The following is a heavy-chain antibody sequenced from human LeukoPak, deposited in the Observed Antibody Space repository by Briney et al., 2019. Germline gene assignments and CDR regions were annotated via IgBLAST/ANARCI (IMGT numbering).Heavy chain of an antibody. D-gene: IGHD6-19*01. CDR1: GGTFNSDG. V-gene: IGHV1-69*10. CDR3: ARVRYSSSDLSYYYGMDV. J-gene: IGHJ6*02. Sequence: SVKASCKASGGTFNSDGISWVRQAPGQGLEWMGGIIPILDRANYAQQFQGRVTITADKSTGAAYMQLSSLRSEDTALYYCARVRYSSSDLSYYYGMDVWGQGTTVTVSS. CDR2: IIPILDRA.